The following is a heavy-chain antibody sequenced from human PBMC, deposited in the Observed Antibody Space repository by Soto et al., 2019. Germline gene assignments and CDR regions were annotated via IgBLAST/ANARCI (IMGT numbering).Heavy chain of an antibody. Sequence: PGESLKISCQGSGYTFTTYWVGWVRQRPGKGLEWMGNIYPGDSDVKYSPSFQGQVTISVDKSISTAYLQWNSLKASDTAVYYCARQNYAGYGGYDSAFDTWGQGTLVTVSS. D-gene: IGHD5-12*01. J-gene: IGHJ4*02. CDR2: IYPGDSDV. CDR3: ARQNYAGYGGYDSAFDT. V-gene: IGHV5-51*01. CDR1: GYTFTTYW.